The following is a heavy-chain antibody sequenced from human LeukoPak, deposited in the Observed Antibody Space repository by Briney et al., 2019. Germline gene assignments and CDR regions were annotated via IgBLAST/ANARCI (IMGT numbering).Heavy chain of an antibody. Sequence: SETLSLTCTVSGGSISSYYWSWIRQPPGKGLEWIGYIYTSGSTNYNPSLKSRVTISVDTSKDQFSLKLSSVTAADTAVYYCARHAPFSSSWRLNWFDPWGQGTLVTVSS. CDR1: GGSISSYY. J-gene: IGHJ5*02. CDR3: ARHAPFSSSWRLNWFDP. D-gene: IGHD6-13*01. V-gene: IGHV4-4*09. CDR2: IYTSGST.